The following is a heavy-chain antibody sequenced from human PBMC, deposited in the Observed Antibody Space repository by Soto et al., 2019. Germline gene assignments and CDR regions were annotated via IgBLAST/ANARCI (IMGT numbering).Heavy chain of an antibody. V-gene: IGHV1-18*01. J-gene: IGHJ4*02. Sequence: ASVKVSCKDSGYTFSSYGITWVRQAPGQGPEWMGWISTYNGNTNYAQKFQGRVTLTTDTFTSTTNMELTSLTSDDTAVYYCARDRDSSGSCSGYWGQGTMVTVYS. CDR2: ISTYNGNT. D-gene: IGHD3-22*01. CDR1: GYTFSSYG. CDR3: ARDRDSSGSCSGY.